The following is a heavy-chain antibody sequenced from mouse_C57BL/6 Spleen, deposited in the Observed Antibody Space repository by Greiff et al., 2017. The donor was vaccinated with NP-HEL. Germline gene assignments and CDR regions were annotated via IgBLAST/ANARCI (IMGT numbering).Heavy chain of an antibody. Sequence: QVQLQQPGAELVKPGASVKLSCKASGYTFTSYWMHWVKQRPGRGLEWIGRIDPNSGGTKYNEKFKSKATLTVDKPSSTAYMQLSSLTSEDSAVYYCARPSYYYGSSSFAYWGQGTLVTVSA. J-gene: IGHJ3*01. D-gene: IGHD1-1*01. CDR2: IDPNSGGT. CDR1: GYTFTSYW. CDR3: ARPSYYYGSSSFAY. V-gene: IGHV1-72*01.